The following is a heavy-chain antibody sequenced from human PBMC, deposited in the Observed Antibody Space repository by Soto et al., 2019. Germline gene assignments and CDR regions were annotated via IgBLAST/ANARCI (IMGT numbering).Heavy chain of an antibody. CDR1: GFTFSSYG. J-gene: IGHJ4*02. Sequence: GSSLRLSCAASGFTFSSYGMHWVRQAPGKGLEWVAVISYDGSNKYYADSVKGRFTISRDNSKNTLYLQMNSLRAEDTAVYYCAKDELWFGEPLSYFDYWGQGTLVNVSS. D-gene: IGHD3-10*01. V-gene: IGHV3-30*18. CDR2: ISYDGSNK. CDR3: AKDELWFGEPLSYFDY.